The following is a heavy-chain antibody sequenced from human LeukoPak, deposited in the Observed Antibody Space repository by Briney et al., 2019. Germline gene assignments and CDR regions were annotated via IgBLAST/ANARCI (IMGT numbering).Heavy chain of an antibody. CDR1: GGSISNYY. Sequence: SETLSLTCTVSGGSISNYYWSWIRQPPGKGLEWIGYIYYSGSTNYNPYLKSRVTISVDTSKDQFSLKLSSVTAADTAVYYCARDRGVAGGNAFDIWGQGTMVTVSS. CDR2: IYYSGST. CDR3: ARDRGVAGGNAFDI. J-gene: IGHJ3*02. D-gene: IGHD6-19*01. V-gene: IGHV4-59*01.